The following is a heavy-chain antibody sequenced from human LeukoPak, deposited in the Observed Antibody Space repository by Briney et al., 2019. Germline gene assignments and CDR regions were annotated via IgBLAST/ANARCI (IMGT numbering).Heavy chain of an antibody. D-gene: IGHD2-21*02. V-gene: IGHV1-69*05. CDR2: IIPIFGTA. CDR3: ARDRHIVVVTAPKGAFDI. Sequence: ASVKVSCTASGGTFSSYAISWVRQAPGQGLEWMGRIIPIFGTANYAQKFQGRVTITTDESTSTAYMELSSLRSEDTAVYYCARDRHIVVVTAPKGAFDIWGQGTMVTVSS. J-gene: IGHJ3*02. CDR1: GGTFSSYA.